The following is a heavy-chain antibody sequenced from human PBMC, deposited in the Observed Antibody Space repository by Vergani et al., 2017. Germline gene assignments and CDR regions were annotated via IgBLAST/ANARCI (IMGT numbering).Heavy chain of an antibody. Sequence: QLQLQESGPGLVKPSETLSLTCTVSGGSISSSSYYWGWIRQPPGKGLEWIGSIYYSGSTYYNPSLKSRVTISVDTSKNQFSLKLSSVTAADTAVYYCARGYQLLIFDYWGQGTLVTVSS. J-gene: IGHJ4*02. CDR3: ARGYQLLIFDY. CDR1: GGSISSSSYY. D-gene: IGHD2-2*01. CDR2: IYYSGST. V-gene: IGHV4-39*01.